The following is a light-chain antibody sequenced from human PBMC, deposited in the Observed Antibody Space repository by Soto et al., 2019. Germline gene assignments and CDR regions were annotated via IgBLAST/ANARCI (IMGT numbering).Light chain of an antibody. CDR3: QQYHNWPPQYT. CDR1: QSVASN. J-gene: IGKJ2*01. V-gene: IGKV3-15*01. CDR2: GAS. Sequence: EIVMTQSPASLSVSPGDGATLACRASQSVASNVAWYQQKPGQGPRLLIHGASTRAVGVPARFSGSGSGTDFTLTIRSLQSEDFAVYYCQQYHNWPPQYTFGQGTQLQIK.